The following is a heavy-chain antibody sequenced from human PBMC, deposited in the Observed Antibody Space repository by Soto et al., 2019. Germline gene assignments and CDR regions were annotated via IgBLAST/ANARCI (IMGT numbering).Heavy chain of an antibody. D-gene: IGHD1-1*01. J-gene: IGHJ4*02. CDR1: GGTFSSYA. Sequence: RASVKVSCKASGGTFSSYAISWVRQAPGQGLEWMGGIIPIFGTANYAQKFQGRVTITADESTSTAYMELSSLRSEDTAVYYCARSLGTTGDLDYWGQGTLVTVSS. V-gene: IGHV1-69*13. CDR2: IIPIFGTA. CDR3: ARSLGTTGDLDY.